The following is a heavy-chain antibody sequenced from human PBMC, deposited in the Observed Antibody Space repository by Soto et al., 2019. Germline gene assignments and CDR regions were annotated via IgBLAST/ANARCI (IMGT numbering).Heavy chain of an antibody. V-gene: IGHV3-23*01. CDR3: AKDDEPMVREWVDY. CDR1: GVTFSSYA. D-gene: IGHD3-10*01. CDR2: ISGSGGST. Sequence: EVQLLESGGGLVQPGGSLRLSCAASGVTFSSYAMSWVRQAPGKGLEWVSAISGSGGSTYYADSVKGRFTISRDNSKNTLYLQMNSLRAEDTAVYYCAKDDEPMVREWVDYWGQGTLVTVSS. J-gene: IGHJ4*02.